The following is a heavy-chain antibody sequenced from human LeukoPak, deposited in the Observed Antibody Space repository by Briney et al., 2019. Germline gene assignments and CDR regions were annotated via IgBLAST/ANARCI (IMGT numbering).Heavy chain of an antibody. Sequence: SETLSLTCTVSGDSISSYYWSWIRQPPGKGLEWIGSLFYSGNTNYNPSLKSRVTISLDTSKNQVSLKLSSVTAADTAVYYCARGSSPFDYWGQGTLVTVSS. J-gene: IGHJ4*02. CDR3: ARGSSPFDY. CDR1: GDSISSYY. CDR2: LFYSGNT. V-gene: IGHV4-59*08.